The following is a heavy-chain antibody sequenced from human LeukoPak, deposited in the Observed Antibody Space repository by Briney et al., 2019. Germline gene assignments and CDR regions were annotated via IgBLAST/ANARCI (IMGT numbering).Heavy chain of an antibody. J-gene: IGHJ4*02. CDR3: ASGDYYDSSALGQY. CDR1: GYTFTSYY. D-gene: IGHD3-22*01. V-gene: IGHV1-46*01. CDR2: INPSGGST. Sequence: ASVKVSCKASGYTFTSYYMHWVRQAPGQGLEWMGIINPSGGSTSYAQKFQGRITITADKSTSTAYMELSSLRSEDTAVYYCASGDYYDSSALGQYWGQGTLVTVSS.